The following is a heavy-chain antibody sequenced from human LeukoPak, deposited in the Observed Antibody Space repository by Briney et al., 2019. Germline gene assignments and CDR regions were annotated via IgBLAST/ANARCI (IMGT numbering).Heavy chain of an antibody. Sequence: GGSLRLSCAASGFTFSSYGMNWVRQAPGKGLEDLSYINSDGKTTWYADSVKGRFTASRDNAKNSLYLQMNSLRAEDTAVYYCASASIAVSGGIDYWGQGTLVTVSS. CDR1: GFTFSSYG. CDR3: ASASIAVSGGIDY. V-gene: IGHV3-48*01. D-gene: IGHD6-19*01. CDR2: INSDGKTT. J-gene: IGHJ4*02.